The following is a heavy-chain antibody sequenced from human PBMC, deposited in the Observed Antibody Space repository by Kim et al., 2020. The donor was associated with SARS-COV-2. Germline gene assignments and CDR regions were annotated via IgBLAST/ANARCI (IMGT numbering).Heavy chain of an antibody. CDR3: VRENYWAFDI. J-gene: IGHJ3*02. CDR2: ISGTGTIT. D-gene: IGHD2-15*01. V-gene: IGHV3-48*04. Sequence: GGSLRLSCATSGFTHSLYSMNWVRQSPGKGLEWVSHISGTGTITKHADSVRGRFTISRDNAKNSLFLQMNGLRAEDMAVYYCVRENYWAFDIWGQGTMVT. CDR1: GFTHSLYS.